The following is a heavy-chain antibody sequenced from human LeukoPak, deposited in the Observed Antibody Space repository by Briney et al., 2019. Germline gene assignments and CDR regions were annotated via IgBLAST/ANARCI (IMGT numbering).Heavy chain of an antibody. CDR3: ATITASGYAGNY. J-gene: IGHJ4*02. CDR2: IYYSGST. Sequence: SETLSLTCTVSGGSISSSSYYWGWIRQPPGKGLEWIGSIYYSGSTYYNPSLKSRVTISVDTSKNQFSLKLSSVTAADTAVYYCATITASGYAGNYWGQGTLVTVSS. D-gene: IGHD5-12*01. CDR1: GGSISSSSYY. V-gene: IGHV4-39*01.